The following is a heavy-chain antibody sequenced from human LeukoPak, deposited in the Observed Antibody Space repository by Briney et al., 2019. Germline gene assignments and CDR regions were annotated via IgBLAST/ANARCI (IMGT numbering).Heavy chain of an antibody. CDR3: ARGQTYYYDSSGYPLQH. CDR1: GFTFSTYW. J-gene: IGHJ1*01. V-gene: IGHV3-7*03. CDR2: INRDASEK. D-gene: IGHD3-22*01. Sequence: GGSLRLSCAASGFTFSTYWMTWVRQAPGKGLEWVANINRDASEKNYVDSVKGRFTISRDNAKNSLYLQMNNLRAEDTAVYYCARGQTYYYDSSGYPLQHWGQGTLVTVSS.